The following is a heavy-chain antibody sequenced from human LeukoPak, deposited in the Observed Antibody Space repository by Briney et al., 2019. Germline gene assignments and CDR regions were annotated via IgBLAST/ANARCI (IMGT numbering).Heavy chain of an antibody. J-gene: IGHJ4*02. V-gene: IGHV4-61*02. CDR2: IYTSGST. CDR3: AREILYFDY. D-gene: IGHD2/OR15-2a*01. CDR1: GGSISSGSYY. Sequence: SETLSLTCTVSGGSISSGSYYWSWIRQPPGRGLEWIGRIYTSGSTNYNPSLKSRVTIAVDTSKNQFSLKLSSVTAADTAVYYCAREILYFDYWGQGTLVTVSS.